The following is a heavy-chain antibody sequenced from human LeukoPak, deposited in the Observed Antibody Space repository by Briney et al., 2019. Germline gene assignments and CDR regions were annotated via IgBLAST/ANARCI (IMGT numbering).Heavy chain of an antibody. CDR1: GFTFSTYW. CDR2: IKSDGSST. V-gene: IGHV3-74*01. J-gene: IGHJ5*02. D-gene: IGHD3-10*01. CDR3: AREYGFGSGSYYP. Sequence: PGGSLRLSCAASGFTFSTYWMHWVRQAPGKGLVWVSRIKSDGSSTSYADSAKGRFIISRDNAKNTLYLQMNSLRAEDTAVYYCAREYGFGSGSYYPWGQGTLVLVSS.